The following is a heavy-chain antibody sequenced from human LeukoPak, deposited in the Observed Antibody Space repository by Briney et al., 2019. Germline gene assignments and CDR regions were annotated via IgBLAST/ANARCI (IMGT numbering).Heavy chain of an antibody. CDR3: AKGGGSSVRGVRWSYSDY. J-gene: IGHJ4*02. CDR2: IQQEGIEK. Sequence: GGALRLSCAASGFTFSTYWMSWVRQAPGKGLEWVANIQQEGIEKYYVDALKGRFTVSRDNSKKTVYLEMKSLRADGTGVYYCAKGGGSSVRGVRWSYSDYWGQGTLVTVSS. CDR1: GFTFSTYW. D-gene: IGHD3-10*01. V-gene: IGHV3-7*03.